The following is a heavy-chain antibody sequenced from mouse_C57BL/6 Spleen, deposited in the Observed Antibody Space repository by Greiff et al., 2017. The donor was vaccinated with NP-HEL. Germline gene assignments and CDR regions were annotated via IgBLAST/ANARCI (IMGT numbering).Heavy chain of an antibody. CDR3: ARANDGYWYFDV. V-gene: IGHV5-16*01. CDR1: GFTFSDYY. CDR2: INYDGSST. Sequence: EVQLVESEGGLVQPGSSMKLSCTASGFTFSDYYMAWVRQVPEKGLEWVANINYDGSSTYYLDSLKSRFIISRDNAKNILYLQMSSLKSEDTATYYCARANDGYWYFDVWGTGTTVTVSS. D-gene: IGHD2-3*01. J-gene: IGHJ1*03.